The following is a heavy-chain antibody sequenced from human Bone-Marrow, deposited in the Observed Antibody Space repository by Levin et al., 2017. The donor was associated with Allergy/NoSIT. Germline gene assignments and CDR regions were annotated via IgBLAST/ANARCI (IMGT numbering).Heavy chain of an antibody. CDR3: TREPDYGDFAGNY. CDR1: GITFSTYA. J-gene: IGHJ4*02. Sequence: SCVASGITFSTYAMTWVRQAPGKGLEWVSSISGTASDIYYADSVKGRFTISRDNTKDSVYLEMSGLRAEDTAFYYCTREPDYGDFAGNYWGQGTLVTVSS. D-gene: IGHD4-17*01. CDR2: ISGTASDI. V-gene: IGHV3-21*01.